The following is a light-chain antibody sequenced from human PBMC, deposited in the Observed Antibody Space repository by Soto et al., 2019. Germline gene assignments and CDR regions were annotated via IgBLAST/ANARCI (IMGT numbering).Light chain of an antibody. J-gene: IGKJ4*01. V-gene: IGKV3-15*01. CDR2: GAS. Sequence: EIVMTQSPATLSVSPGERATLSCRASQSVSSNLAWYQQKPGQARRRLIYGASSRATGIPARFSGSGSGTEFTLTISSLQSEDFAVYCCQQYNNWPLTFGGGAKVEIK. CDR3: QQYNNWPLT. CDR1: QSVSSN.